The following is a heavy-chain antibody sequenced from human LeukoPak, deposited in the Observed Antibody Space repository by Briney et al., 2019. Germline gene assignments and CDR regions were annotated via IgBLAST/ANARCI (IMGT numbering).Heavy chain of an antibody. CDR1: SASITSSNYY. Sequence: SETLSLTCTVSSASITSSNYYWAWIRQPPGKGLEFIGTIYYDGSTYYNPSLKRRVTISIDTSNKQFSLKLNSVTAADTAVYYCAREGVGRIGDGFDIWGQGTMVTVSS. CDR3: AREGVGRIGDGFDI. CDR2: IYYDGST. V-gene: IGHV4-39*07. J-gene: IGHJ3*02. D-gene: IGHD1-26*01.